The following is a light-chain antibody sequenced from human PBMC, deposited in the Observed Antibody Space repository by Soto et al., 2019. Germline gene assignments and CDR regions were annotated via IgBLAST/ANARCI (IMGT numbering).Light chain of an antibody. CDR3: QQYGSSTLS. CDR1: QSVRSSY. V-gene: IGKV3-20*01. Sequence: EIVLTQSPGTLSLSPGERATLSCRASQSVRSSYLAWYQQKPGQAPRLLIYGASSRATGIPDRFSGSGSGTDFTLTISRLGTEDFAVYYCQQYGSSTLSFGQGTKLEIK. J-gene: IGKJ2*03. CDR2: GAS.